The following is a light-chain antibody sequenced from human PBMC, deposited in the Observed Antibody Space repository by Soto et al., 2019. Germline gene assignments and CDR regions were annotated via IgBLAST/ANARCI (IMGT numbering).Light chain of an antibody. CDR3: QQSYSTPLT. V-gene: IGKV1-12*01. CDR1: QDLDRW. CDR2: AAS. J-gene: IGKJ4*01. Sequence: DIQMTQSPSSLSASVGDRVTIACRASQDLDRWLAWYQQKPGEAPKLMIYAASSLQSGVPSRFSGSGSGTDFTLTISSLQPEDFATYYCQQSYSTPLTFGGGTKVDI.